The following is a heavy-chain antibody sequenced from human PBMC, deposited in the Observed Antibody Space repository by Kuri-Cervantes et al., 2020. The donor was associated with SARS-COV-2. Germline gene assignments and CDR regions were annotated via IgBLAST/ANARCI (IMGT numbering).Heavy chain of an antibody. Sequence: GESLKISCAASAFTFSSYAMHWVRQAPGKELEWVAIISYDGSNKYYADSVKGRFTISRDNSKNTLYLQMNSLRAEDTAVYYCARGRVGVHDYWGQGTLVTVSS. CDR3: ARGRVGVHDY. D-gene: IGHD2-21*01. CDR2: ISYDGSNK. CDR1: AFTFSSYA. V-gene: IGHV3-30-3*01. J-gene: IGHJ4*02.